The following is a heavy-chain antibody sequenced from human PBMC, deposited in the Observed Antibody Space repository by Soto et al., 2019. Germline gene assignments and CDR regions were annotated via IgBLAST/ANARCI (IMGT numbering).Heavy chain of an antibody. CDR3: ARDRVDY. CDR1: GFTFSSYG. Sequence: QVQLVESGGGVVQPGRSLRLSCAASGFTFSSYGMHWVRQAPGKGLEWVAVIWYDGSNKYYADSVKGRFTISRDNSKNTLYLQMKSLGDEDTDVYYCARDRVDYWGQGTLVTVSS. J-gene: IGHJ4*02. D-gene: IGHD3-3*01. CDR2: IWYDGSNK. V-gene: IGHV3-33*01.